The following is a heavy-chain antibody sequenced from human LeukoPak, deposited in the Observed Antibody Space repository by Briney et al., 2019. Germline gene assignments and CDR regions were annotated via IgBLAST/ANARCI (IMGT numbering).Heavy chain of an antibody. CDR3: ARRDSNDWFDP. J-gene: IGHJ5*02. CDR1: GGSISSYY. Sequence: PSETLSLTCTVSGGSISSYYWSWIRQPPGKGLEWIGYIHYTGSTNNYNPSLKSRVTISVDTSGTQFSLRLRSVTAADTAIYYCARRDSNDWFDPWGRGTLVTVSS. D-gene: IGHD2-8*01. CDR2: IHYTGSTN. V-gene: IGHV4-59*01.